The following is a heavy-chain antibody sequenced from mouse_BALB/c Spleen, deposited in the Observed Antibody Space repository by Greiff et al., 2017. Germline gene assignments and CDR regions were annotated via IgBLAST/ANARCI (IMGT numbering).Heavy chain of an antibody. CDR1: GFTFSSYA. CDR2: ISSGGST. CDR3: ARIYYGYDERRFAY. J-gene: IGHJ3*01. V-gene: IGHV5-6-5*01. Sequence: EVMLVESGGGLVKPGGSLKLSCAASGFTFSSYAMSWVRQTPEKRLEWVASISSGGSTYYPDSVKGRFTISRDNARNILYLQMSSLRSEDTAMYYCARIYYGYDERRFAYWGQGTLVTVSA. D-gene: IGHD2-2*01.